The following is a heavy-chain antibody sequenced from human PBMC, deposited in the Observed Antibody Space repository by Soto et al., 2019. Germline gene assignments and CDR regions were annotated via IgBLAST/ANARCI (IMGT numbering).Heavy chain of an antibody. CDR2: IVAGGGIT. CDR3: AKMSAAPIRVGYDY. Sequence: EVQLLESGGGLAQPGGSLRLSCAASGFTFSSYPMSWVRQAPGQGLEWVSGIVAGGGITYYADSVKGRFTISRDNSKNTLYLQINSLRAEDRAVYYCAKMSAAPIRVGYDYGGQGPLVTVSS. J-gene: IGHJ4*02. D-gene: IGHD5-12*01. V-gene: IGHV3-23*01. CDR1: GFTFSSYP.